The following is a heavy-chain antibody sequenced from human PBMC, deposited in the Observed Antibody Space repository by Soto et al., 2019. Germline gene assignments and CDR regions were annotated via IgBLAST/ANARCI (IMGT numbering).Heavy chain of an antibody. V-gene: IGHV1-2*02. CDR3: ARGVLQYQLPISRDV. Sequence: ASVKVSCKASGYTFTGYYMHWVRQAPGQGLEWMGWINPNSGGTNCAQKFQGRVTMTRDTSISTAYMELSRLRSDDTAVYYCARGVLQYQLPISRDVWGQGTTVTVSS. CDR2: INPNSGGT. J-gene: IGHJ6*02. CDR1: GYTFTGYY. D-gene: IGHD2-2*01.